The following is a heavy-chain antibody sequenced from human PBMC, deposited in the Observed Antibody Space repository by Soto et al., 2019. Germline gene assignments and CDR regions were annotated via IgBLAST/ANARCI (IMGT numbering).Heavy chain of an antibody. Sequence: SVKVSCKASGGTFSSYAISWVRQAPGQGLEWMGGIIPIFGTANYAQKFQGRVTITADESTSTAYMELSSLRSEDTAVYYCAKEKFPPPGTAPPYFWGQGTLVTVSS. D-gene: IGHD1-1*01. V-gene: IGHV1-69*13. CDR1: GGTFSSYA. CDR2: IIPIFGTA. J-gene: IGHJ4*02. CDR3: AKEKFPPPGTAPPYF.